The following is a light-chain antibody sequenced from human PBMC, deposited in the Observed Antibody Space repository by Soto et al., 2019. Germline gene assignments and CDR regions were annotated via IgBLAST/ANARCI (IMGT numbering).Light chain of an antibody. Sequence: EIVLTQSPGTLSLSPGERATLSCRASQSISSSYLAWYQQKPCQAPRLLIYAASSSATGSPDRFSGSGSGTDFTFTISRLEPEDFAVYYCQQYGSSSYTFGQGTQLEIK. CDR3: QQYGSSSYT. CDR2: AAS. CDR1: QSISSSY. J-gene: IGKJ2*01. V-gene: IGKV3-20*01.